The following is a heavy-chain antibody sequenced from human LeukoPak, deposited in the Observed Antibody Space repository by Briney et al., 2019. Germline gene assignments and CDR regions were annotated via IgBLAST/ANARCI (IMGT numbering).Heavy chain of an antibody. V-gene: IGHV4-38-2*01. CDR2: IYHSGST. D-gene: IGHD2-21*02. Sequence: KTSETLSLTGAVSGYSISSGNYWGWIRGHPGEGLGWIGSIYHSGSTYYNPSLKSRATISVDTSKNQFSLQLSSVTAADTAVYYCAKRDCGLNFDYWGQGTLVTVSS. J-gene: IGHJ4*02. CDR1: GYSISSGNY. CDR3: AKRDCGLNFDY.